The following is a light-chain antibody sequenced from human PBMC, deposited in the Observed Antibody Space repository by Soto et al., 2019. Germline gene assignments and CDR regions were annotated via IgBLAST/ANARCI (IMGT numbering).Light chain of an antibody. Sequence: DIQMTQSPSSLSASVGNRVSITCRASQGISNYLAWYQQKPGKAPKVLIYAASTLQPGVPSRFSGSGSGTDFPLTINSLQPDDIATDYCQNYDSAPLTLGQGTQLEIK. CDR2: AAS. CDR3: QNYDSAPLT. CDR1: QGISNY. V-gene: IGKV1-27*01. J-gene: IGKJ5*01.